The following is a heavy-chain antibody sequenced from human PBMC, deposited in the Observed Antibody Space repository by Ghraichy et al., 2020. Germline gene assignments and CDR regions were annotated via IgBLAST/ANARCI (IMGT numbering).Heavy chain of an antibody. CDR1: GFTFSNAW. CDR2: IKSKTDGGTT. Sequence: GGSLRLSCAASGFTFSNAWMSWVRQAPGKGLEWVGRIKSKTDGGTTDYAAPVKGRFTISRDDSKNTLYLQMNSLKTEDTAVYYCTTDSLSSCWYGLGYGMDVWGQGTTVTVSS. D-gene: IGHD6-19*01. J-gene: IGHJ6*02. V-gene: IGHV3-15*01. CDR3: TTDSLSSCWYGLGYGMDV.